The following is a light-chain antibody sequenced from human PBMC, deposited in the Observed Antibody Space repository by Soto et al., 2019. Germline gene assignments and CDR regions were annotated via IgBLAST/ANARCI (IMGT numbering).Light chain of an antibody. CDR3: QQYGSSPLYT. V-gene: IGKV3-11*01. Sequence: EIVLTQSPATLSLSPGERATLSCRASQSIGIYLAWYRQKPGQAPRLLIYGASNRATGIPARFSGSGSGTDFTLTITSLEPEDFAVYYCQQYGSSPLYTFGQGTKLEIK. CDR1: QSIGIY. CDR2: GAS. J-gene: IGKJ2*01.